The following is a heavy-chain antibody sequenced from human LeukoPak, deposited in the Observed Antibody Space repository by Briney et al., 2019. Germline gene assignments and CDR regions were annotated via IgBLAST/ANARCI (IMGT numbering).Heavy chain of an antibody. CDR1: GGSISSYY. CDR2: IYYSGST. D-gene: IGHD3-10*01. V-gene: IGHV4-59*01. CDR3: ARGYHAYGLDY. Sequence: SETLSLTCPVSGGSISSYYWSWIRQPPGKGLEWIGYIYYSGSTNYNPSLKRRVTISVDTSKYQFSLKLSSVTAADSAVYYCARGYHAYGLDYWGQGTLVTVSS. J-gene: IGHJ4*02.